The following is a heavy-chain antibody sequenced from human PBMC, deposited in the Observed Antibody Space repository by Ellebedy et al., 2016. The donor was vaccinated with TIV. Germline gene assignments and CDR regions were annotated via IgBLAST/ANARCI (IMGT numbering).Heavy chain of an antibody. Sequence: GESLKISCAASGFTFSSYSMNWVRQAPGKGLEWVSSISRSSSYIYYADSVKGRFTISRDKAKNSRYLQMNSLRDENTAVYYCARDGNYGYDAFDYWGQGTLVTVSS. CDR2: ISRSSSYI. V-gene: IGHV3-21*01. D-gene: IGHD5-18*01. CDR1: GFTFSSYS. CDR3: ARDGNYGYDAFDY. J-gene: IGHJ4*02.